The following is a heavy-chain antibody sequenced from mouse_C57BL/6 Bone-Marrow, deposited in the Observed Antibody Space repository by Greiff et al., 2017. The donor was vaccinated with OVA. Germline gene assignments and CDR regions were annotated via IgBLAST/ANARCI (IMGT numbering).Heavy chain of an antibody. CDR2: IYPSDSDT. J-gene: IGHJ3*01. Sequence: QVQLQQPGAELVRPGSSVKLSCTASGYTFTSYWMAWVQQRPGQGLEWIGTIYPSDSDTHYHQKFKDKSTLPVDKSSSTAYMQLISRTAEDSAVYYCAREGPFRRFADWGQGTLVTVSA. CDR1: GYTFTSYW. CDR3: AREGPFRRFAD. D-gene: IGHD3-3*01. V-gene: IGHV1-61*01.